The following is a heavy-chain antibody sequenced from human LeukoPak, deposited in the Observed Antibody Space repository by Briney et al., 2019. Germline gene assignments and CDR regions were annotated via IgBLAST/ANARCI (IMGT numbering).Heavy chain of an antibody. V-gene: IGHV3-23*01. Sequence: GGSLRLSCAASRFTFTNFAMNWVRQAPGKELEWVSTISGSGGSPNYADSVKGRFTISRDNSRNTVSLQMNSLRAENTAIYYCARGHIESGGYYYFDYWGQGTLVTVSS. CDR1: RFTFTNFA. D-gene: IGHD3-22*01. CDR2: ISGSGGSP. J-gene: IGHJ4*02. CDR3: ARGHIESGGYYYFDY.